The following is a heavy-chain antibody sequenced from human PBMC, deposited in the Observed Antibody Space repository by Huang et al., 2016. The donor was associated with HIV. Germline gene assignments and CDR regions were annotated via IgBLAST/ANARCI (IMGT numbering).Heavy chain of an antibody. CDR1: GGTFGSYA. CDR3: ARVESRRYYDSSGYYY. V-gene: IGHV1-69*01. CDR2: IILSVGTA. Sequence: QVQLVQSGAEVKKPGSSVKVSCKASGGTFGSYAISWVRQAPGQGLEWIGGIILSVGTANKAEKFQGRVTITADESTSTAYMELGSLRSEDTAVYYCARVESRRYYDSSGYYYWGQGTLVTVSS. D-gene: IGHD3-22*01. J-gene: IGHJ4*02.